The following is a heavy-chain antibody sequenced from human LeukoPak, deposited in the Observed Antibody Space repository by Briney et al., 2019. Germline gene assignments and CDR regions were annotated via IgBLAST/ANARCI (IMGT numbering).Heavy chain of an antibody. D-gene: IGHD3-22*01. J-gene: IGHJ4*02. V-gene: IGHV4-34*01. CDR3: ARDHSSGYLDY. CDR2: INHSGST. CDR1: GGSFSGYY. Sequence: SETLSLTCAVYGGSFSGYYWSWIRQPPGKGLEWIGEINHSGSTNYNPSLKSRVTISVDTSKNQFSLKLSSVTAADTAVYYCARDHSSGYLDYWGQGTLDTVSS.